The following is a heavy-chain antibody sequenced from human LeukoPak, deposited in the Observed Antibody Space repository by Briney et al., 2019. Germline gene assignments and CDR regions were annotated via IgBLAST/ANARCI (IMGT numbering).Heavy chain of an antibody. Sequence: GGSLRLSCAASGFTFSSYSMNWVRQAPGKWLEWVSSISSSSSYIYYADSVKGRFTISRDNAKNSLYLQMNSLRAEDTAVYYCAREARSGYFDWGQGTLVTVSS. V-gene: IGHV3-21*01. D-gene: IGHD3-9*01. CDR1: GFTFSSYS. CDR3: AREARSGYFD. CDR2: ISSSSSYI. J-gene: IGHJ4*02.